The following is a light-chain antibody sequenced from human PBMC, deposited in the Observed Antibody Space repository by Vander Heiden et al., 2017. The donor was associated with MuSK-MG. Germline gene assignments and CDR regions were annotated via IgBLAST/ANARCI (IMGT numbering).Light chain of an antibody. V-gene: IGKV3-20*01. J-gene: IGKJ4*01. CDR1: QTVRNNY. Sequence: EIVLTQSPDTLSLSPGDRATVSCRASQTVRNNYIAWYQQIPGQAPRLLISGGSRRATGIPDRFIGSGSGTDFTLTISRLEPEDFAVYYCQQYGFSPRLSFGRGTKIDIK. CDR3: QQYGFSPRLS. CDR2: GGS.